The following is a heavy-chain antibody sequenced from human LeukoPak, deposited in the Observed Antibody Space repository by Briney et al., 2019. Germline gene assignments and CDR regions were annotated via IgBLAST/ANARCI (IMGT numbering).Heavy chain of an antibody. V-gene: IGHV1-2*02. D-gene: IGHD6-13*01. Sequence: SVKVSCKASGYTFTGYYMHWVRQAPGQGLEWMGWINPNSGGTNFAQKFQGRVTMTRDTSISTAYMELSRLRSDDTAVYYCARAIGRQQLVRVFDYWGQGTLVTVSS. CDR3: ARAIGRQQLVRVFDY. CDR2: INPNSGGT. J-gene: IGHJ4*02. CDR1: GYTFTGYY.